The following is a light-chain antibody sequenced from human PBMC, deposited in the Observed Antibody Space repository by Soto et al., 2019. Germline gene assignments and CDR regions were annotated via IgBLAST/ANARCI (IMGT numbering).Light chain of an antibody. CDR1: NSDVGGYNY. V-gene: IGLV2-14*03. CDR3: SSFTSDNTHVI. CDR2: DVN. J-gene: IGLJ2*01. Sequence: QSALTQPASVSGSPGQSITISCTGTNSDVGGYNYVSWYQRHPGKAPKLLIYDVNNRPSGISTRFSGSKSGKTASLTISGLQAEDEADYCCSSFTSDNTHVIFGGGTKVTVL.